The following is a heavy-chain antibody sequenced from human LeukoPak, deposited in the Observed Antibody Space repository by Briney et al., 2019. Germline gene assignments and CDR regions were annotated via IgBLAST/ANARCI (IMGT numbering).Heavy chain of an antibody. CDR2: ISSGSNTM. CDR1: GFTFRSYS. V-gene: IGHV3-48*01. Sequence: PGGSLRLSCAAFGFTFRSYSMSWVRQAPGKGLEWVSYISSGSNTMFYADSMKGRFTISRDNAKNSLFLQMNILRAEDTAVYYCARDLHFDYESSHAFDIWSQGTMVTVSS. J-gene: IGHJ3*02. D-gene: IGHD3-22*01. CDR3: ARDLHFDYESSHAFDI.